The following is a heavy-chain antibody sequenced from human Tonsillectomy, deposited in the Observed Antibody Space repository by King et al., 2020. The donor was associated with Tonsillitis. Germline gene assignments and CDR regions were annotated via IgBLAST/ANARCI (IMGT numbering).Heavy chain of an antibody. V-gene: IGHV4-59*01. CDR1: GGSISSYY. J-gene: IGHJ5*02. Sequence: QLQESGPGLVKPSETLSLTCTVSGGSISSYYWSWLRQPPGKGLEWIGYIYYSGSTNYNPSLKSRVTISVDTSKNQFSLKLSSVTAADTAVYYCARAIRRQQLVPWFDPWGQGTLVTVSS. D-gene: IGHD6-13*01. CDR3: ARAIRRQQLVPWFDP. CDR2: IYYSGST.